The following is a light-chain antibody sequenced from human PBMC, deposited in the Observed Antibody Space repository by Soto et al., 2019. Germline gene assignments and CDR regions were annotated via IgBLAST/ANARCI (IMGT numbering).Light chain of an antibody. Sequence: EMVMTQSPATLSVSPGETATLSCRASQSVSSNLAWYQQKPGQAPRLLIYDASTRATGIPARFSGSGSGTEFTLTINNLQSEGFAVYYCQQYYYWPETFGQGTKVDIK. V-gene: IGKV3-15*01. CDR2: DAS. CDR3: QQYYYWPET. CDR1: QSVSSN. J-gene: IGKJ1*01.